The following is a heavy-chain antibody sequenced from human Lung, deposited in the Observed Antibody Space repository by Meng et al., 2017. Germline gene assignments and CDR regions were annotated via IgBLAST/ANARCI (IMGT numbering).Heavy chain of an antibody. CDR1: GFTFSNAY. CDR3: SGHIDY. Sequence: VQFVEAGGGLVKPGGPLRLSCEGSGFTFSNAYMTWVRQVPGKRLEWVGRIKSKPDGETIGYAAPVKGRFTISRDDSKNTVYLQMNSLKTEDTAVYYCSGHIDYWGQGTLVTVSS. CDR2: IKSKPDGETI. V-gene: IGHV3-15*01. J-gene: IGHJ4*02. D-gene: IGHD5-12*01.